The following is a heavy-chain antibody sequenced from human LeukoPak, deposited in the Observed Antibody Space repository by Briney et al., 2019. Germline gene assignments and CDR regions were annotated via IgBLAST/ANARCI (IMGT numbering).Heavy chain of an antibody. CDR2: IYYSGST. J-gene: IGHJ4*02. V-gene: IGHV4-59*01. CDR3: ATVVRDDILTGYYIDH. CDR1: GGSISSYY. D-gene: IGHD3-9*01. Sequence: PSETLSLTCTVSGGSISSYYWSWIRQPPGKGLEWIGYIYYSGSTKYNPSFKSRVTISVDTSKNQFSLKLISVTAADPAVYYCATVVRDDILTGYYIDHWGQGTVVTVSS.